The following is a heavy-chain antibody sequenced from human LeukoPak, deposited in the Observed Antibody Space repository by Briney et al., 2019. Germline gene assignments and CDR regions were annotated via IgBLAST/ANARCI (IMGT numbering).Heavy chain of an antibody. CDR2: ISYDGSNK. Sequence: GGSLRLSCAASGFTFSSYAMHWVRQAPGKGLEWVAVISYDGSNKYYAGSVKGRFTISRDNSKNTLYLQMNSLRAEDTAVYYCARGLGSPEDYWGQGTLVTVSS. V-gene: IGHV3-30*04. CDR1: GFTFSSYA. D-gene: IGHD1-26*01. J-gene: IGHJ4*02. CDR3: ARGLGSPEDY.